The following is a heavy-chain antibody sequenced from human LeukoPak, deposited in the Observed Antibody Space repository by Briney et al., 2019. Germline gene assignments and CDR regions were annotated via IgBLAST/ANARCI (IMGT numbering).Heavy chain of an antibody. CDR2: IYPGDSDT. D-gene: IGHD3-16*01. CDR3: ARLAYSTTWSAARFDP. Sequence: GESLKISCKGSGYNFITYWIAWVRQMPGKGLEWMGIIYPGDSDTRHSPAFQGQVTISADKSISTAYLQWSSLKASDTAMYYCARLAYSTTWSAARFDPWGQGTLVTVSS. CDR1: GYNFITYW. V-gene: IGHV5-51*01. J-gene: IGHJ5*02.